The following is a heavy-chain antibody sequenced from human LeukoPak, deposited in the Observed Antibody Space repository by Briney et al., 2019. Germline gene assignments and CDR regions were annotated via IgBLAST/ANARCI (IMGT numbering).Heavy chain of an antibody. D-gene: IGHD2-2*01. CDR1: GYTFTGYY. J-gene: IGHJ4*02. Sequence: ASVKVSCKASGYTFTGYYMHWVRQAPGQGLEWMGWINPNSGGTNYAQKFQGRVTMTRDTSISTAYMELSRLRSDDTAVYYCARGDRYCISTNCSPDYWGQGTLVTVSS. CDR2: INPNSGGT. V-gene: IGHV1-2*02. CDR3: ARGDRYCISTNCSPDY.